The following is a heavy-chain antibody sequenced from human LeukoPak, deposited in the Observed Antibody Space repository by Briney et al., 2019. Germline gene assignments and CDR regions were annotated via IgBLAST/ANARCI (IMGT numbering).Heavy chain of an antibody. J-gene: IGHJ4*02. Sequence: PRASVKVSCKASGYTFTGYYMHWVRQAPGQGLEWMGWINPNSGGTNYAQKFQGRVTMTRDTSISTAYMELSRLRSDDTAVYYCASRFDWLANPFDYWGQGTLVTVSS. CDR3: ASRFDWLANPFDY. V-gene: IGHV1-2*02. CDR1: GYTFTGYY. CDR2: INPNSGGT. D-gene: IGHD3-9*01.